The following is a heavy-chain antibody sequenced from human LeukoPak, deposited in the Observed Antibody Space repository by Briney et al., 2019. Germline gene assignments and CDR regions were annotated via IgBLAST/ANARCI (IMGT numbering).Heavy chain of an antibody. Sequence: SVKVSCKASGGTFSSYAISWVRQAPGQGLEWMGGIIPIFGTANYAQKFQGRVTITADESTSTAYMELSSLRSEDTAVYYCAADRPQGIVQIGFDYWGQGTLVTVSS. CDR3: AADRPQGIVQIGFDY. D-gene: IGHD1-26*01. V-gene: IGHV1-69*13. CDR2: IIPIFGTA. J-gene: IGHJ4*02. CDR1: GGTFSSYA.